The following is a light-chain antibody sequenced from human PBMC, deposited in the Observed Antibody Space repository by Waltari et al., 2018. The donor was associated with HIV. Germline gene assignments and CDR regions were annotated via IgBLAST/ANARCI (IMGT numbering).Light chain of an antibody. CDR3: LQYDTYWAT. J-gene: IGKJ1*01. Sequence: DIQMTQSPSTLSASVGDRVTITCRASQSINSWLAWYQQKPGKAPKLLIHKASSLESGVPSRFSGSESGTEFTLTIRSLQPDDFATYYCLQYDTYWATFGQGTKVEIK. V-gene: IGKV1-5*03. CDR2: KAS. CDR1: QSINSW.